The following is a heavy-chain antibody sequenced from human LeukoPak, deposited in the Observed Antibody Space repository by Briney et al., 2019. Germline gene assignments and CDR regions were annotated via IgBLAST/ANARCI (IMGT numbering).Heavy chain of an antibody. D-gene: IGHD3-22*01. CDR3: ASGYYDSSGYFQLRLDYFDY. Sequence: GASVKVSCKASGGTFSSYAISWVRQAPGQGLEWMGGIIPIFGTANYAQKFQGRVTITADESTSTAYMELSSLRSEDTAVYYCASGYYDSSGYFQLRLDYFDYWGQGTLVTVSS. CDR2: IIPIFGTA. V-gene: IGHV1-69*13. J-gene: IGHJ4*02. CDR1: GGTFSSYA.